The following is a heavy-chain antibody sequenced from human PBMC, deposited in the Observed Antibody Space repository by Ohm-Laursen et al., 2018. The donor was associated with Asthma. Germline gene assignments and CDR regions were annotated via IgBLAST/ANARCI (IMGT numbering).Heavy chain of an antibody. D-gene: IGHD1-26*01. V-gene: IGHV3-21*01. Sequence: GSLRLSCTASGYTFSRYSIHWVRQIPGKGLEWVASISTASTFIYYADSVKGRFTISRDNAKNSLYLQMSNLRAEDTAVYYCAREWGGMDVWGPGTTVTVSS. CDR2: ISTASTFI. CDR3: AREWGGMDV. CDR1: GYTFSRYS. J-gene: IGHJ6*02.